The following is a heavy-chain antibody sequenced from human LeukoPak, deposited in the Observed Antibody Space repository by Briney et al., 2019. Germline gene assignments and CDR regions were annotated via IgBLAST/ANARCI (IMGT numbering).Heavy chain of an antibody. Sequence: PGGSLRLSCAASGFTFSSHGMHWVRQAPGKGLEWVAVVWYDGSIKYYADSVKGRFTISRDNSKNTLYLQINSLRAEDTAVYYCARGYYGSGPDSWGQGTLVTVSS. J-gene: IGHJ4*02. V-gene: IGHV3-33*01. CDR2: VWYDGSIK. D-gene: IGHD3-10*01. CDR1: GFTFSSHG. CDR3: ARGYYGSGPDS.